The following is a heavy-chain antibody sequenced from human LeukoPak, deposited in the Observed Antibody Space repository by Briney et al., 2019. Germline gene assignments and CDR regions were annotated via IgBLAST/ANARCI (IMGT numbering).Heavy chain of an antibody. D-gene: IGHD3-10*01. CDR3: ARSGLATCHY. V-gene: IGHV3-23*01. J-gene: IGHJ4*02. Sequence: GGSLRLSCQASGFIFTDYAMSWVRQAPGKGLEWVSSINNGGGGTFFADSVKGRFTISRDDSRGMVYLQMNSLSAEDTVVYYCARSGLATCHYWGQGTLVTVSS. CDR2: INNGGGGT. CDR1: GFIFTDYA.